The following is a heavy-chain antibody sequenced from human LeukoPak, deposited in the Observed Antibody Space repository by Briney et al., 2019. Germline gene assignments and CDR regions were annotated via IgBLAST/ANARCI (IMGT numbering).Heavy chain of an antibody. J-gene: IGHJ4*02. CDR2: IYTSGST. CDR1: GGSISSGSYY. D-gene: IGHD3-3*01. Sequence: TLSLTRTVSGGSISSGSYYWSWIRQPAGKGLEWIGRIYTSGSTNYNPSLKSRVTISVDTSKNQFSLKLSSVTAADTAVYYCASGTIFGVYNYWGQGILVTVSS. V-gene: IGHV4-61*02. CDR3: ASGTIFGVYNY.